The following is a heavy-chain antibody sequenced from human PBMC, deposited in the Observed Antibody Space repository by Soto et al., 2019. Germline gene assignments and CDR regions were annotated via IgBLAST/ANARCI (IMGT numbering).Heavy chain of an antibody. CDR2: ISYDGSNK. J-gene: IGHJ5*02. Sequence: VGSLRLSCAASGFTFSSYAMHWVRQAPGKGLEWVAVISYDGSNKYYADSVKGRFTISRDNSKNTLYLQMNSLRAEDTAVYYCASLDIWFGELGNWFDPWGQGTLVTVSS. D-gene: IGHD3-10*01. CDR3: ASLDIWFGELGNWFDP. V-gene: IGHV3-30-3*01. CDR1: GFTFSSYA.